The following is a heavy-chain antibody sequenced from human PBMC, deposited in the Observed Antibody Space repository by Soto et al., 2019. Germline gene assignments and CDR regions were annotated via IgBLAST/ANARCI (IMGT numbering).Heavy chain of an antibody. CDR1: GYTFTSYG. V-gene: IGHV1-18*01. Sequence: ASVKVSCKASGYTFTSYGISWVRQAPGQGLEWMGWISAYNGNTNYAQKLQGRVTMTTDTSTSTAYMELRSLRSDDTAVYYCARSEEIYSLYYYYMDVWGKGTTVTVSS. CDR2: ISAYNGNT. CDR3: ARSEEIYSLYYYYMDV. D-gene: IGHD3-9*01. J-gene: IGHJ6*03.